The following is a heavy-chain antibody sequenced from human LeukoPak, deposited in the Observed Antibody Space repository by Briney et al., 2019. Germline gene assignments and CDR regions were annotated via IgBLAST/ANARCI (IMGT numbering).Heavy chain of an antibody. Sequence: PGRSLRLSCAASGFTFSSYAMHWVRQAPGKGLEWVAVISYDGSNKYYADSVKGRLTISRDNSKNTLYLQMNSLRAEDTAVYYCARDAYYDILTGYYSYWGQGTLVTVSS. CDR1: GFTFSSYA. CDR2: ISYDGSNK. V-gene: IGHV3-30*04. CDR3: ARDAYYDILTGYYSY. D-gene: IGHD3-9*01. J-gene: IGHJ4*02.